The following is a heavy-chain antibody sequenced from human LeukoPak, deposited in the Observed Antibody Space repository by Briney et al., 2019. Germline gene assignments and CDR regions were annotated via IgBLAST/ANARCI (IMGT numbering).Heavy chain of an antibody. CDR2: IHGGGGSE. CDR1: GFTFSTYA. D-gene: IGHD4-17*01. Sequence: GGSLRLSCTASGFTFSTYAMMWVRQAPGKGPEWVSTIHGGGGSEFYADPVKGRFTITRDNSKNTLFLKMNNLAPEATADYYCGRDPNGDYIGAFDMWRPGTRVTVSS. J-gene: IGHJ3*02. CDR3: GRDPNGDYIGAFDM. V-gene: IGHV3-23*01.